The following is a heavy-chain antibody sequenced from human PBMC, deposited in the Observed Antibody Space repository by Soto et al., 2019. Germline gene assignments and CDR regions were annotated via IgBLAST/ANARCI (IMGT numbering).Heavy chain of an antibody. Sequence: QVQLVQSGAEVKKPGSSVKVSCKAPGGTFRTSAISWVRQAPGQGLEWVGGIMPVFRRPKYAQNFQDRVTMTADESTSTAYMELNSLKSDDTAVYYGARDKDRLQLGGNYYFISDVWGQGTAVTVSS. J-gene: IGHJ6*02. CDR1: GGTFRTSA. V-gene: IGHV1-69*12. D-gene: IGHD1-1*01. CDR3: ARDKDRLQLGGNYYFISDV. CDR2: IMPVFRRP.